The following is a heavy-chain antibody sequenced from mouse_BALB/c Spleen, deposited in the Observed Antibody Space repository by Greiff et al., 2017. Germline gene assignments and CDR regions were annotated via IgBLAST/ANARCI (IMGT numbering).Heavy chain of an antibody. CDR2: INSNGGST. Sequence: EVQVVESGGGLVQPGGSLKLSCAASGFTFSSYGMSWVRQTPDKRLELVATINSNGGSTYYPDSVKGRFTISRDNAKNTLYLQMSSLKSEDTAMYYCARDGDYDPYWYFDVWGAGTTVTVSS. CDR1: GFTFSSYG. V-gene: IGHV5-6-3*01. CDR3: ARDGDYDPYWYFDV. D-gene: IGHD2-4*01. J-gene: IGHJ1*01.